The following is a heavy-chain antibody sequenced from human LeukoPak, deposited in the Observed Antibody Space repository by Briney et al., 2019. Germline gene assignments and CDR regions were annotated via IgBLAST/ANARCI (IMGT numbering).Heavy chain of an antibody. CDR2: IYYSGST. D-gene: IGHD6-6*01. CDR3: ARGYSSSSLMLDY. Sequence: SETLSLTCAVYGGSFSSHYWSWIRQPPGKGLEWIGYIYYSGSTNYNPSLKSRVTISVDTSKNQFSLKLSSVTAADTAVYYCARGYSSSSLMLDYWGQGTLVTVSS. CDR1: GGSFSSHY. V-gene: IGHV4-59*11. J-gene: IGHJ4*02.